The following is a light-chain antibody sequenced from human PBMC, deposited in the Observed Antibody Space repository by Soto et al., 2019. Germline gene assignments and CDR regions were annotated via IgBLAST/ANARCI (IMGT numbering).Light chain of an antibody. CDR2: RNS. CDR1: ASTIGRNY. J-gene: IGLJ1*01. V-gene: IGLV1-47*01. CDR3: AEWDDNLSGLYV. Sequence: QSALTQSPSASGTPGQRVTISCSGSASTIGRNYVYWYQQLPGTAPKLLIYRNSQRPSGVPDRFSGSKSGTSASLAISGLRSEDEADYYCAEWDDNLSGLYVFGAGTKVTVL.